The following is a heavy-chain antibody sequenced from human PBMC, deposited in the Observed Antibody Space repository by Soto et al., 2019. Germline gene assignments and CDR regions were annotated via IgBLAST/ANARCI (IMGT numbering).Heavy chain of an antibody. CDR1: GVSMSSSL. V-gene: IGHV4-59*01. J-gene: IGHJ4*02. Sequence: PSETLSLTCSVSGVSMSSSLWSWIRQPPGKGLEWLGYNSGTAHYDPSLKSRVTISLDTSKNQFSLNLSSVTAADTALYFCARWIVVGSLDYWGQGIQVTGSS. CDR3: ARWIVVGSLDY. CDR2: NSGTA. D-gene: IGHD1-26*01.